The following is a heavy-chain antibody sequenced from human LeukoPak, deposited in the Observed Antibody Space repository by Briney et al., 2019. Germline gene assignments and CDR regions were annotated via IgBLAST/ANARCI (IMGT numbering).Heavy chain of an antibody. D-gene: IGHD3-10*01. J-gene: IGHJ3*02. CDR1: GFTFSKYG. CDR3: AKRDAKISGSDSFDI. Sequence: GRSLRLSCAGSGFTFSKYGMHWVRRAPGKALEWVAVIWNDGSHENYADSVKGRFTISRDNSENTLYLQMSSLRAEDTAMYFCAKRDAKISGSDSFDIWGQGTMVTVSS. CDR2: IWNDGSHE. V-gene: IGHV3-33*06.